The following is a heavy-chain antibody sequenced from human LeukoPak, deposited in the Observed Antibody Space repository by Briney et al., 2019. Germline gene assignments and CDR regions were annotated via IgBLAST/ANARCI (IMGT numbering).Heavy chain of an antibody. CDR2: ISAYNGNT. J-gene: IGHJ5*02. CDR1: GYTFTSYG. CDR3: ARRTNEAGNSSSWYKGNWFDP. D-gene: IGHD6-13*01. V-gene: IGHV1-18*01. Sequence: ASVKVSCKASGYTFTSYGISWVRQAPGQGLEWMGWISAYNGNTNYAQKLQGRVTMTTDTSTSTAYMELRSLRSDDTAVYYCARRTNEAGNSSSWYKGNWFDPWGQGTLVTVSS.